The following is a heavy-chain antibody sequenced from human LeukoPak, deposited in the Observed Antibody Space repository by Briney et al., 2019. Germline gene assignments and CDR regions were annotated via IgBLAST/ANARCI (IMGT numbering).Heavy chain of an antibody. CDR3: ARAPSSSGWYFDY. CDR2: IHYSGST. Sequence: PSETLSLTCTVSGGSISSYYWSWIRQPPGKGLEWLGYIHYSGSTNYKPSLKSRVTISVDTSKNQLSLKLSSVTAADTAVYHCARAPSSSGWYFDYWGQGTLVTVSS. V-gene: IGHV4-59*13. D-gene: IGHD6-19*01. J-gene: IGHJ4*02. CDR1: GGSISSYY.